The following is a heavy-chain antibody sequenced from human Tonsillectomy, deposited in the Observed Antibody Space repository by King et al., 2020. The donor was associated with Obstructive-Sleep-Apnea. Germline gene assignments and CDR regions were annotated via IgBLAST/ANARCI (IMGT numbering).Heavy chain of an antibody. CDR1: GDSITNSNW. Sequence: QVQLQESGPGLVKPSGTLSLTCAVSGDSITNSNWWSWVRQPPGKGLEWIGEIYLSGSTTYNPSPNRRVTISVDKSTNQFSLNLSSVTAADTAVYHCARDLFSSGPHGMDVWGQGTTVTVSS. CDR2: IYLSGST. D-gene: IGHD3-10*01. V-gene: IGHV4-4*02. J-gene: IGHJ6*02. CDR3: ARDLFSSGPHGMDV.